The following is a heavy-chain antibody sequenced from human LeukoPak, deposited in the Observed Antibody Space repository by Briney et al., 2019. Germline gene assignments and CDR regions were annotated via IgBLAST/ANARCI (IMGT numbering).Heavy chain of an antibody. CDR1: GFTFSSYW. Sequence: GGSLRLSCAASGFTFSSYWMHWVRQAPGKGLVWVSRINNDGSTTDYADSVKGRFTISRDNAKNTLCLQVNGLRAEDTAVYYCARGGVTYDYWGQGTLVTVSS. D-gene: IGHD2-21*02. J-gene: IGHJ4*02. CDR2: INNDGSTT. CDR3: ARGGVTYDY. V-gene: IGHV3-74*01.